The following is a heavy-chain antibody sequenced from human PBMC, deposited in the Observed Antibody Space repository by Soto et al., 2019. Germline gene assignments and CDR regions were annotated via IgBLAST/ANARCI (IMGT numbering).Heavy chain of an antibody. CDR3: ARDSGPAGGGACDI. D-gene: IGHD6-25*01. J-gene: IGHJ3*02. Sequence: EVQLLESGGGLVQPGGSLRLSRAASGFTFSTHAMIWVRQAPGKGLNWVSTVDVGGGSTYYTDSVKGRFTVSRDNSKNTVYLQLNTLRAEDTAIYFCARDSGPAGGGACDIWGQGTMVTVSS. CDR2: VDVGGGST. CDR1: GFTFSTHA. V-gene: IGHV3-23*01.